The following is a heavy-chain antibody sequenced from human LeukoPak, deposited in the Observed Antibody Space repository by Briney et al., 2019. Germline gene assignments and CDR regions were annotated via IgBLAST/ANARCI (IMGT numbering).Heavy chain of an antibody. V-gene: IGHV4-4*07. CDR1: GGSISSYY. Sequence: MSSETLSLTCTVSGGSISSYYWSWIRQPAGKGLEWIGRIYTSGSTNYNPSLKGRVTMSVDTSKNQFSLKLSSVTAADTAVYYCARGRQTGRFDYWGQGTLVTVSS. J-gene: IGHJ4*02. CDR2: IYTSGST. D-gene: IGHD7-27*01. CDR3: ARGRQTGRFDY.